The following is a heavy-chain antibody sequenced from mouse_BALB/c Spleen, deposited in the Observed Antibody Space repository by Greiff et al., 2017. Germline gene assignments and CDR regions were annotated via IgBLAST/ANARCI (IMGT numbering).Heavy chain of an antibody. CDR1: GYTFTSYW. CDR3: TRAGEAMDY. D-gene: IGHD2-13*01. CDR2: IYPSDSYT. Sequence: VQLQQPGAELVRPGASVKLSCKASGYTFTSYWINWVKQRPGQGLEWIGNIYPSDSYTNYNQKFKDKATLTVDKSSSTAYMQLSSPTSEDSAVYYCTRAGEAMDYWGQGTSVTVSS. V-gene: IGHV1-69*02. J-gene: IGHJ4*01.